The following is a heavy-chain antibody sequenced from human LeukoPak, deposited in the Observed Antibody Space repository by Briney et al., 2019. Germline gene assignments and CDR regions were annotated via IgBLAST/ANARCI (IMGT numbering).Heavy chain of an antibody. V-gene: IGHV3-23*01. CDR1: GFTFSSIA. D-gene: IGHD1-1*01. J-gene: IGHJ4*02. CDR3: AKGQELDDGVFDS. Sequence: GGSLRLSCAASGFTFSSIAMTWVRQAPGKGLEWVSTIRSNGETTYNADSVKGRFTISRDNSKKTLYLQLNSLRVEDTAIYYCAKGQELDDGVFDSWGQGTLVTVSS. CDR2: IRSNGETT.